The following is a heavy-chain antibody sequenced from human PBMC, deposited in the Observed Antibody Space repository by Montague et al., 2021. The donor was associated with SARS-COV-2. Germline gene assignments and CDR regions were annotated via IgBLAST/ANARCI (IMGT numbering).Heavy chain of an antibody. J-gene: IGHJ4*02. V-gene: IGHV3-23*03. Sequence: SLRLSCAASGFTLSSYAMSLVRQAPGKGLEWVSVIYSGVSSPYYXDSXQGRFTISRDNSKNTLYLQMNSLRAEDTAVYYCAKVKHVHYDFWSGYRGGYFDYWGQGTLVTVSS. CDR1: GFTLSSYA. CDR2: IYSGVSSP. D-gene: IGHD3-3*01. CDR3: AKVKHVHYDFWSGYRGGYFDY.